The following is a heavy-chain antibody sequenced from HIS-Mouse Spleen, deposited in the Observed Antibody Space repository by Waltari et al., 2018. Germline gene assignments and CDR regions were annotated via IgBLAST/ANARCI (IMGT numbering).Heavy chain of an antibody. V-gene: IGHV4-39*07. CDR2: SYYSGST. CDR1: GGSISSSSYY. Sequence: QLQLQESGPGLVKPSETLSLTCTVSGGSISSSSYYWVWIRQPPGKGLEWIGSSYYSGSTYHNPSLKSRVTISVDTAKNQFSLKLSSVTAADTAVYYCAREIPYSSSWYDWYFDLWGRGTLVTVSS. J-gene: IGHJ2*01. CDR3: AREIPYSSSWYDWYFDL. D-gene: IGHD6-13*01.